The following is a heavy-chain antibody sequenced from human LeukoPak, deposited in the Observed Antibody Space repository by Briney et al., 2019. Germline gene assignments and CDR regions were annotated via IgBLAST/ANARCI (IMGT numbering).Heavy chain of an antibody. D-gene: IGHD2-15*01. Sequence: ASVKVSCKAFGYGFTSYYIHWVRQAPGQGLEWMGIINPSGGSTNYAQKFQGRVTMTRDTSTSTVYMELSSLRSEDTAVYYCARGYCSGGTCYFDYWGLGTLVTVSS. J-gene: IGHJ4*02. CDR2: INPSGGST. CDR1: GYGFTSYY. V-gene: IGHV1-46*01. CDR3: ARGYCSGGTCYFDY.